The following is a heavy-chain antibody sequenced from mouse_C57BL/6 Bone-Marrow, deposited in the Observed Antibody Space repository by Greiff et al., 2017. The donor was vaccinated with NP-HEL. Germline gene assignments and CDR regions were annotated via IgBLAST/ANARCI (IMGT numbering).Heavy chain of an antibody. J-gene: IGHJ2*01. D-gene: IGHD4-1*01. CDR3: ASPLTGPRGY. V-gene: IGHV1-64*01. Sequence: QVQLQQPGAELVKPGASVKLSCKASGYTFTSYWMHWVKQRPGQGLEWIGMIHPNSGSTNYNEKFKSKATLTVDKSSSTAYMQLSSLTSEDSAVYYCASPLTGPRGYWGQGTTLTVSS. CDR1: GYTFTSYW. CDR2: IHPNSGST.